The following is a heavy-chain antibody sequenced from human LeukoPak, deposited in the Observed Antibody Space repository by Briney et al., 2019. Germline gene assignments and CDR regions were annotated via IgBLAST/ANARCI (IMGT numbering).Heavy chain of an antibody. CDR2: IYYSGST. V-gene: IGHV4-39*07. Sequence: GSLRLSCAASGFSFSNFAMSWIRQPPGKGLEWIGSIYYSGSTYYNPSLKSRVTISVDTSKNQFSLKLSSVTAADTAVYYCARDGERNPYNWSDPWGQGTLVTVSS. CDR3: ARDGERNPYNWSDP. D-gene: IGHD1-1*01. J-gene: IGHJ5*02. CDR1: GFSFSNFAM.